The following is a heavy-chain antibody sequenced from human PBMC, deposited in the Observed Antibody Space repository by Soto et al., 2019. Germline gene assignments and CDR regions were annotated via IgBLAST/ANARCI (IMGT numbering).Heavy chain of an antibody. CDR3: ARSHRYSSSWYNDY. V-gene: IGHV1-2*02. CDR1: GYTFTGYY. Sequence: GASVKVSCKASGYTFTGYYMHWVRQAPGQGLEWMGWINPNSGGTNYAQKFQGRVTMTRDTSISTAYMELSRLRSDDTAVYYCARSHRYSSSWYNDYWGQGTLVTVSS. J-gene: IGHJ4*02. CDR2: INPNSGGT. D-gene: IGHD6-13*01.